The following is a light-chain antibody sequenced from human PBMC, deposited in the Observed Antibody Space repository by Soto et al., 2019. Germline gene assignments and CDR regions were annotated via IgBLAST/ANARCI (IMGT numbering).Light chain of an antibody. CDR2: RAS. J-gene: IGKJ3*01. CDR3: HERSKWPMVT. Sequence: IVVTQYPRTQSLSPGERATLSCRSSQSVSNNYLTWYQQKPGQAHRLLIYRASNRATCIPDRFSGSGSGSDFTLTISSLEPEDFYVYWCHERSKWPMVTCGPGTKVD. V-gene: IGKV3D-20*02. CDR1: QSVSNNY.